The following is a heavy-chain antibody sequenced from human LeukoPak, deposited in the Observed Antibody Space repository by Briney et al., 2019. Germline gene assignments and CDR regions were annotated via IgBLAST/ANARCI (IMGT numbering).Heavy chain of an antibody. J-gene: IGHJ6*03. CDR2: IYTSGST. Sequence: SETLSLTCTVSGGSISSYYWSWIRQPPGKGLEWIGYIYTSGSTNYNPPLKSRVTISVDTSKNQFSLKLSSVTAADTAVYYCARMTDQDYYYYYMDVWGKGTTVTVSS. CDR3: ARMTDQDYYYYYMDV. V-gene: IGHV4-4*09. CDR1: GGSISSYY.